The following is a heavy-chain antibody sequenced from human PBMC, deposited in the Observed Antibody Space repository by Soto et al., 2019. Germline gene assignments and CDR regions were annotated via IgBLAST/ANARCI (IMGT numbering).Heavy chain of an antibody. V-gene: IGHV3-53*01. CDR3: ARDSPRPRGRMIFGVAKYYYYSGMDA. CDR2: IYSGGNT. J-gene: IGHJ6*02. Sequence: AGSLRLSCAASGFTVSSSYMSWVRQAPGKGLEWVSLIYSGGNTYYADSVKGRFTISRDNSENTLYLQMDSLRAEDTAVYYCARDSPRPRGRMIFGVAKYYYYSGMDAWGQRTPVTVSS. CDR1: GFTVSSSY. D-gene: IGHD3-3*01.